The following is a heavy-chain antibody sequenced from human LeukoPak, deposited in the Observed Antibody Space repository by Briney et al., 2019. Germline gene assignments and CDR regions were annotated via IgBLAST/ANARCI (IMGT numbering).Heavy chain of an antibody. J-gene: IGHJ4*02. Sequence: GGSLRLSCAASGFTVSSNYMSWVRQAPGKGLEWVSVIYSGGSTYYADSVKGRFTISRDNSKNTLYLQMNSLRAEDTAVYYCARDEGGSYSRDWGQGTLVTVSS. CDR2: IYSGGST. CDR1: GFTVSSNY. D-gene: IGHD1-26*01. V-gene: IGHV3-66*02. CDR3: ARDEGGSYSRD.